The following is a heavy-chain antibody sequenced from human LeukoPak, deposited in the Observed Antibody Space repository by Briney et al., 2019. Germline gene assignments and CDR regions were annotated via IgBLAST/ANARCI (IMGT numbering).Heavy chain of an antibody. CDR2: ISNDGSNE. Sequence: GGSLRLSCVASGFSFREYPIHGVRQAPGKGLEGVAVISNDGSNEYDAEFVKGRFTMSRDNSKNTVFLDMNNLRTEDTAVYYCARAQISIISSGQYLDVWGQGTLVTVSS. CDR3: ARAQISIISSGQYLDV. V-gene: IGHV3-30-3*01. D-gene: IGHD3-9*01. CDR1: GFSFREYP. J-gene: IGHJ3*01.